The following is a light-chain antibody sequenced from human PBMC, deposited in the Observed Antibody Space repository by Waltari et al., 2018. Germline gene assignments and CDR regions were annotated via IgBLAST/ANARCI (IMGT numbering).Light chain of an antibody. J-gene: IGLJ2*01. CDR2: DDS. CDR3: QVWDSTNDHPV. V-gene: IGLV3-21*02. CDR1: KIGRYS. Sequence: SYVLTQPPSVSVAPGQTASITCGGHKIGRYSVHWYQQKPGPAPVLVVYDDSNRPSGTPERFSGSNSGNTATLIISTVEAGDEADYSCQVWDSTNDHPVFGGGTKLTV.